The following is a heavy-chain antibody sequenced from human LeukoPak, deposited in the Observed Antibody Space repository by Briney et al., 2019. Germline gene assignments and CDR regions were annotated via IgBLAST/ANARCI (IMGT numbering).Heavy chain of an antibody. Sequence: GGSLRLSCAASGFTFSSYTMSWVRQAPGKGLEWVSTITTSDGNTYYADSVKGRFTVSRDNSKNTLFLQMNSLRAEDMAVYYCAKDGGLWVSAHWGDSWGRGTLVTVSS. D-gene: IGHD7-27*01. CDR3: AKDGGLWVSAHWGDS. V-gene: IGHV3-23*01. CDR2: ITTSDGNT. CDR1: GFTFSSYT. J-gene: IGHJ4*02.